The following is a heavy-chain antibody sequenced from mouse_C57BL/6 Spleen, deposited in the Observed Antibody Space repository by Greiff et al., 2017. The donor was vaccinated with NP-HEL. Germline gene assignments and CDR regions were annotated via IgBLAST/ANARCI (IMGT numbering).Heavy chain of an antibody. Sequence: VQLQQPGAELVKPGASVTLSCKASGYTFTSYWMHWVKQRPGQGLEWIGMIHPNSGSTNYNEKFKSKATLTVDKSSSTAYMQLSSLTSEDSAVYYCARSRGDYAMDYWGQGTSVTVSS. V-gene: IGHV1-64*01. CDR2: IHPNSGST. CDR3: ARSRGDYAMDY. CDR1: GYTFTSYW. D-gene: IGHD1-1*01. J-gene: IGHJ4*01.